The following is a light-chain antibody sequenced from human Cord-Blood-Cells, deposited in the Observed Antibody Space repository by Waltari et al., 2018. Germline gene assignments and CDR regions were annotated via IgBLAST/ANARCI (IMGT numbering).Light chain of an antibody. CDR3: QQRSNWPRT. V-gene: IGKV3-11*01. Sequence: ELVLPHSPATLSFPPGERATPSCRASQSVSSYLAWYQQKPGQAPRLLIYDASNRATGIPARFSVSGSGTDFTLTISSLEPEDFAVYYCQQRSNWPRTFGQGTKVEIK. J-gene: IGKJ1*01. CDR2: DAS. CDR1: QSVSSY.